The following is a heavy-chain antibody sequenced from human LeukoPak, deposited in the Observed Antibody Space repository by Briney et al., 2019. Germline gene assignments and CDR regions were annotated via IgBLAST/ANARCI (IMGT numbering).Heavy chain of an antibody. J-gene: IGHJ4*02. CDR2: ISSSSSYI. Sequence: GGSLRLSCAASGFTFSTYSMNWVRQAPGKGLEWVSSISSSSSYIYYADSMKGRFTISRDNAKNSLYLQMNSLRAEDTAVYYCARENYESLGCRGQGTLVTVSS. CDR3: ARENYESLGC. V-gene: IGHV3-21*01. CDR1: GFTFSTYS. D-gene: IGHD3-22*01.